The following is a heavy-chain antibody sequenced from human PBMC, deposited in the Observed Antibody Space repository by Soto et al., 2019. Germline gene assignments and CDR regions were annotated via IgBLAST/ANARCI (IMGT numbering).Heavy chain of an antibody. CDR3: SRFRY. V-gene: IGHV1-3*04. J-gene: IGHJ4*02. Sequence: GASVKVSCKASGYTFLSYPIHWVRQAPGQGLEWMGWISTDNGNTKYSQKFQDRVTITRDTSASTAYMELSSLTSEDSAVYYCSRFRYWGQGTLVTVSS. CDR2: ISTDNGNT. CDR1: GYTFLSYP.